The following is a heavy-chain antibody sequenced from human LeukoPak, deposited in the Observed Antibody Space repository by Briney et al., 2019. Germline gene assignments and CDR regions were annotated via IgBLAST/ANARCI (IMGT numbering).Heavy chain of an antibody. V-gene: IGHV3-23*01. J-gene: IGHJ3*02. CDR3: AKVFVVVPAAPSAFDI. CDR1: GFTFSSYA. CDR2: ISGSGGST. Sequence: PGGSLRLSCAASGFTFSSYAMSWVRQAPGKGLEWVSAISGSGGSTYYADSVKGRFTISRDNSKNTLYLQMNSLRAEDTAVYYCAKVFVVVPAAPSAFDIWGQGTMVTVSS. D-gene: IGHD2-2*01.